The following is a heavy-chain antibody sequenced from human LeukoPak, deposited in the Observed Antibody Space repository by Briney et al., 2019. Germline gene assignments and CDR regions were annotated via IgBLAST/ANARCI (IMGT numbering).Heavy chain of an antibody. J-gene: IGHJ6*03. Sequence: GGSLRLSCAASGFTFSDYYMSWIRQAPGKGVEGVSYISSSGSTIYYADSVRGRFTISRDNAKNSVYLQMKNLRAEDTALYYCARLSAYYYGSYFYYYMDVWGKGTTVTVSS. V-gene: IGHV3-11*01. CDR3: ARLSAYYYGSYFYYYMDV. CDR2: ISSSGSTI. CDR1: GFTFSDYY. D-gene: IGHD3-10*01.